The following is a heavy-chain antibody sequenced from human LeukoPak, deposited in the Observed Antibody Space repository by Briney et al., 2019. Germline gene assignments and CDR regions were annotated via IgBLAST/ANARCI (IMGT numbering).Heavy chain of an antibody. J-gene: IGHJ6*04. CDR2: ISGSGGST. V-gene: IGHV3-23*01. Sequence: GGSLRLSCAVSGFTSSNYGMSWVRQAPGKGLEWVSAISGSGGSTYYADSVKGRFTISRDNSKNTLYLQMNSLRAGDTAVYYCAKDMWDIVVVPNTILDVWGKGTTVTISS. D-gene: IGHD2-2*01. CDR1: GFTSSNYG. CDR3: AKDMWDIVVVPNTILDV.